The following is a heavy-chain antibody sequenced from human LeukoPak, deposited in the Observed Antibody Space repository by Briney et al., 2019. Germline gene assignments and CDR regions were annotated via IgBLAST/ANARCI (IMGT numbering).Heavy chain of an antibody. CDR1: GGTFSSYA. CDR3: ARAKYYYDSSGYREMDS. J-gene: IGHJ4*02. V-gene: IGHV1-69*05. Sequence: SVKVSCKASGGTFSSYAISRVRQAPGQGLEWVGRIIPIFGTANYAQKFQGRVTITTDESTSTAYMELSSLRSEDTAVYYCARAKYYYDSSGYREMDSSGQGTLVTVSS. CDR2: IIPIFGTA. D-gene: IGHD3-22*01.